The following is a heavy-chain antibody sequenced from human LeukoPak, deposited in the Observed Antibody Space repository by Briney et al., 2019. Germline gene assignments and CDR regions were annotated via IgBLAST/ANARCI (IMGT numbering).Heavy chain of an antibody. V-gene: IGHV4-34*01. CDR3: ATWISSGYGAFDI. Sequence: SETLSLTCAVYGGSFSGYYWSWIRQPPGKGLEWIGEINHSGSTNYNPSLKSRVTISVDTSKNQFSLKLSSVTAADTAVYYCATWISSGYGAFDIWGQGIMVTVSS. D-gene: IGHD3-22*01. CDR2: INHSGST. CDR1: GGSFSGYY. J-gene: IGHJ3*02.